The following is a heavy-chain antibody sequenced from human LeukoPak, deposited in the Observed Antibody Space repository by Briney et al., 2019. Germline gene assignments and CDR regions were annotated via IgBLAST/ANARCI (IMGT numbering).Heavy chain of an antibody. Sequence: PSETLSLTCTVSGGSISSYYWSWIRQPPGKGLEWIGYIYYSGSTNYNPSLKSRVTISVDTSKNQFSLKLSSVTAADTAVYYCARIDGYTYGYAAYWGQGTLVTVSS. CDR1: GGSISSYY. J-gene: IGHJ4*02. D-gene: IGHD5-18*01. V-gene: IGHV4-59*08. CDR3: ARIDGYTYGYAAY. CDR2: IYYSGST.